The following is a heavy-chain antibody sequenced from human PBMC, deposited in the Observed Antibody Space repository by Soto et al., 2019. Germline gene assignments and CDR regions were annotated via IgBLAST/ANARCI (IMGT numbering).Heavy chain of an antibody. CDR1: GYTFTGYY. Sequence: GASVKVSCKASGYTFTGYYMHWVRQAPGQGLGWMGWINPNSGGTNYAQKFQGWVTMTRDTSISTAYMELSRLRSDDTAVYYCARGSSSSWYYYYYMDVWGNGTTVTVSS. V-gene: IGHV1-2*04. CDR3: ARGSSSSWYYYYYMDV. CDR2: INPNSGGT. J-gene: IGHJ6*03. D-gene: IGHD6-13*01.